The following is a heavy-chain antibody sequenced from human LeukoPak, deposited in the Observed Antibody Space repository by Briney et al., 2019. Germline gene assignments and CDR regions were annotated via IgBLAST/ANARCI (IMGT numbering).Heavy chain of an antibody. CDR1: GFTFTSYP. V-gene: IGHV3-23*01. J-gene: IGHJ4*02. D-gene: IGHD6-19*01. CDR3: ARGQWLDYFDY. Sequence: GGSLRLSCAVSGFTFTSYPMSWVRQAPGKGLEWVSGISNSKGISDYYADSVKGRFTISRDNSKNTLYLQMNSLRAEDTAVYYCARGQWLDYFDYWGQGTLVTVSS. CDR2: ISNSKGISD.